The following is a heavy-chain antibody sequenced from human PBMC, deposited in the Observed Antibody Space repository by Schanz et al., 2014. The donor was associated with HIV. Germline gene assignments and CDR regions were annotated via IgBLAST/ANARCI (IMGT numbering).Heavy chain of an antibody. CDR3: AKPEYDSRGNSQSHFDY. D-gene: IGHD3-22*01. J-gene: IGHJ4*02. CDR1: GFNFNNYA. Sequence: EVQLLESGGGLEQPGGSLRLSWAASGFNFNNYAMTWVRQAPGKGLEWVSSISERGGRTYYADSVNGRFTISRDNSKNTLYLQMTTLRIDDTAVYYCAKPEYDSRGNSQSHFDYWGQGTLVTVSS. CDR2: ISERGGRT. V-gene: IGHV3-23*01.